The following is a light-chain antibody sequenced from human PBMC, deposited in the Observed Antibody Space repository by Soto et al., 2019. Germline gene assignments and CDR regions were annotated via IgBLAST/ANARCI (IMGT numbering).Light chain of an antibody. CDR1: SGDLGAYNF. CDR3: SSYTITSTHVV. Sequence: QSALTQPASVSGSPGQSITISCTGTSGDLGAYNFVSWYQQLPGKAPKPMIYDVSSRPSGVSDRFSGSKSGNTASLNVSGLQAEDEADYYGSSYTITSTHVVFGGGTKVTVL. J-gene: IGLJ2*01. V-gene: IGLV2-14*01. CDR2: DVS.